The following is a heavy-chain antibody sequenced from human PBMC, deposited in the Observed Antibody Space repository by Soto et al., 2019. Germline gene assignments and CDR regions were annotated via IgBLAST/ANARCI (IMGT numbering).Heavy chain of an antibody. CDR3: ARDEMGDASSWGNWFDP. J-gene: IGHJ5*02. V-gene: IGHV4-59*01. CDR1: GGSISRYY. D-gene: IGHD3-16*01. Sequence: QVQLQESGPGLVKPSETLSLTCTVSGGSISRYYWSWIRQPPGKGLEWIGYIYYSGSTNYNPSLKSRVTISVATSMNQFSLTLSSVTAADTAVYYCARDEMGDASSWGNWFDPWGQGTLVTVSS. CDR2: IYYSGST.